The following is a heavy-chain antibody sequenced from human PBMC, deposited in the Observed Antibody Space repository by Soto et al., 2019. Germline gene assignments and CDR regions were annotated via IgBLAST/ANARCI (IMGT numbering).Heavy chain of an antibody. CDR1: GGSFSGYY. D-gene: IGHD5-12*01. CDR3: ARGQGDGYPYFDY. V-gene: IGHV4-34*01. CDR2: INHSGST. J-gene: IGHJ4*02. Sequence: SETLSLTCAVYGGSFSGYYWSWIRQPPGKGLEWIGEINHSGSTNYNPSLKSRVTISVDTSKDQFSLKLSSVTAADTAVYYCARGQGDGYPYFDYWGQGTLVTVSS.